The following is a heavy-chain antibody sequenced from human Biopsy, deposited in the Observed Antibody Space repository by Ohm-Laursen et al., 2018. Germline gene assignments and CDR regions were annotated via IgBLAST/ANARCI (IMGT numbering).Heavy chain of an antibody. Sequence: TLSLTCTVSGDSISSYYWSWIRQPPGKGLEWIGYVYYTGSTDYNPSLRSRVTISVDTSKNHFSLRLRSVTPADTAIYCARDRGYYSDRTVPGYFDLWGRGTLVTVSS. D-gene: IGHD3-22*01. J-gene: IGHJ2*01. V-gene: IGHV4-59*01. CDR1: GDSISSYY. CDR2: VYYTGST. CDR3: ARDRGYYSDRTVPGYFDL.